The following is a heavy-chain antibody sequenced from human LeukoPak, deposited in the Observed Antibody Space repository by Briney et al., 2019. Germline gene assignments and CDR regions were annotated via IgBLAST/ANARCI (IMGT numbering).Heavy chain of an antibody. CDR3: AKMVPPVARSALDY. V-gene: IGHV3-30*02. CDR1: GFTFSSYG. CDR2: IRYDGSNK. Sequence: PGRSLRLSCAASGFTFSSYGMHWVRQAPGKGLEWVAFIRYDGSNKYYGDSVKRQFTISRDNSKNTLYLQMNRLRAEDTAVYYCAKMVPPVARSALDYWGQGNLVTVSS. J-gene: IGHJ4*02. D-gene: IGHD6-25*01.